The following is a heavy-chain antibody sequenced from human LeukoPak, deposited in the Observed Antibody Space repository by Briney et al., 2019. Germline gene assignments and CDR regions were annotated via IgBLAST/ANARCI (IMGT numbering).Heavy chain of an antibody. CDR1: GVSISSYY. CDR3: AREDPQTTVPEGLDV. D-gene: IGHD4-17*01. J-gene: IGHJ6*02. CDR2: IYYSGTT. Sequence: KSSETLSLTCTVSGVSISSYYWSWIRHSPGKGLEWVGYIYYSGTTNYNPSLKSRVTISVDTSKNQFSLKLTSVTAADTAVYYCAREDPQTTVPEGLDVWGQGTTVTVSS. V-gene: IGHV4-59*01.